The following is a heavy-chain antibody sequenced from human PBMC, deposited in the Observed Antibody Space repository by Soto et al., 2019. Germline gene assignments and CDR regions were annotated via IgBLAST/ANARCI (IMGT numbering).Heavy chain of an antibody. D-gene: IGHD5-18*01. V-gene: IGHV3-30*03. J-gene: IGHJ2*01. CDR2: ISYDGSNK. Sequence: GGSLRLSCAASGFTFSSYGKHWVRQAPGKGQKKVAVISYDGSNKYYAVSVKGRCTISRDNSKNTLYLQMNILRAEDTAVYFFASDPLWVTAMVLWYFDLWGRGTLVTVSS. CDR3: ASDPLWVTAMVLWYFDL. CDR1: GFTFSSYG.